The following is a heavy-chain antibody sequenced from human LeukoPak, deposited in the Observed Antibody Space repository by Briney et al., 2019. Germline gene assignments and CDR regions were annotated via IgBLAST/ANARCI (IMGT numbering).Heavy chain of an antibody. Sequence: PGGSLRLSCAASGFTFDTNVMSWVRQAPGKGLEWVSSISSSSSYIYYADSVKGRFTISRDNAKNSLYLQMNSLRAEDTAVYYCARVPAVAGNFQDGMDVWGQGTTVTVSS. CDR3: ARVPAVAGNFQDGMDV. CDR2: ISSSSSYI. V-gene: IGHV3-21*01. D-gene: IGHD6-19*01. CDR1: GFTFDTNV. J-gene: IGHJ6*02.